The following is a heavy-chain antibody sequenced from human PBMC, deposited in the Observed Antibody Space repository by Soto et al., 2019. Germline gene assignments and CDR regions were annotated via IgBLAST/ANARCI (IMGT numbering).Heavy chain of an antibody. Sequence: QVQLVDSGGDVVQPGTSLTLSCAASGVTFSSFGIHWARQAPAKGLEWVAFTSYDGLTKYYAASVKGRFTISRGTLRTRLYMLSRHVNSLRIEATAVYHCGRIYGGISGYIQYRGQGTLVTVAS. CDR3: GRIYGGISGYIQY. CDR1: GVTFSSFG. V-gene: IGHV3-30*13. J-gene: IGHJ1*01. D-gene: IGHD4-17*01. CDR2: TSYDGLTK.